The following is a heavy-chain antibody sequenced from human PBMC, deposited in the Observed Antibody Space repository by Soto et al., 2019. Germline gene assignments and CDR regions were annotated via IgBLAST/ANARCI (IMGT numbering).Heavy chain of an antibody. D-gene: IGHD3-10*01. CDR3: ARGWDSGNNYYYYYGMDV. Sequence: GASVKVSCKASGYTFTSYGISWVRQAPGQGLEWMGWISAYNGNTNYAQKLQGRVTMTTDTSTSTAYMELRSLRSDDTAVYYCARGWDSGNNYYYYYGMDVWGQGTTVTVSS. CDR2: ISAYNGNT. V-gene: IGHV1-18*01. CDR1: GYTFTSYG. J-gene: IGHJ6*02.